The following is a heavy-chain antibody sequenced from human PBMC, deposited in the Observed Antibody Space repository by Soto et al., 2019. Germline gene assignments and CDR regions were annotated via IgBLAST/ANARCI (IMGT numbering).Heavy chain of an antibody. V-gene: IGHV3-21*01. J-gene: IGHJ5*02. CDR1: GFTVSSNY. Sequence: PGGSLRLSCAASGFTVSSNYMSWVRQAPGKGLEWVSSISSSSSYIYYADSVKGRFTISRDNAKNSLYLQMNSLRAEDTAVYYCARGCSSSSVWFDPWGQGTLVTVSS. D-gene: IGHD6-13*01. CDR2: ISSSSSYI. CDR3: ARGCSSSSVWFDP.